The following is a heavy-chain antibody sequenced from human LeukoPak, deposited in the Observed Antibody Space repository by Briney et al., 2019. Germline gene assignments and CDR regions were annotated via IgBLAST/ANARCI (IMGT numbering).Heavy chain of an antibody. V-gene: IGHV4-59*11. CDR2: IYYSVST. Sequence: PSETLSLTCTVSGGSISSHYWSWIRQPPGKGLEGIGYIYYSVSTNYNPTLKSQVTISVDPSKNQFSLKLSSVTPADTAVYYCARTSNEGSDYFDYWGQGTLVTVSS. CDR3: ARTSNEGSDYFDY. D-gene: IGHD2-21*01. CDR1: GGSISSHY. J-gene: IGHJ4*02.